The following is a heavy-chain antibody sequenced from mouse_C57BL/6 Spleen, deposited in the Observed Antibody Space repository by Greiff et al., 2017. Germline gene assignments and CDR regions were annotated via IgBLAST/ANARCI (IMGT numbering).Heavy chain of an antibody. J-gene: IGHJ2*01. CDR1: GYTFTSYG. CDR2: IYPRSGNT. Sequence: QVTLKVSGAELARPGASVKLSCKASGYTFTSYGISWVKQRTGQGLEWIGEIYPRSGNTYYNEKFKGKATLTADKSSSTAYMELRSLTSEDSAVYFCASGAVVATNFDYWGQGTTLTVSS. D-gene: IGHD1-1*01. CDR3: ASGAVVATNFDY. V-gene: IGHV1-81*01.